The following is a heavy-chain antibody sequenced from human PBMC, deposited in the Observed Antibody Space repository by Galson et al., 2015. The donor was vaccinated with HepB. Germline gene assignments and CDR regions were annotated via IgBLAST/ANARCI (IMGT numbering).Heavy chain of an antibody. CDR2: IYYDGGNK. V-gene: IGHV3-33*01. CDR1: GFTFRSYG. Sequence: SLRLSCAASGFTFRSYGMHWVRQAPGKGLEWVAIIYYDGGNKYYADSVKGRFTISRDNSKNTLYLQMNSLRAEDTAIYYCASGRGAYPNYYFDSWGQGTLVTVSS. J-gene: IGHJ4*02. CDR3: ASGRGAYPNYYFDS. D-gene: IGHD4-17*01.